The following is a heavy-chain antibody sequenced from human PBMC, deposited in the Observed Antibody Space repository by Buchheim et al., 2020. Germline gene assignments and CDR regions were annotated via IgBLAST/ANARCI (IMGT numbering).Heavy chain of an antibody. CDR2: IKQDGSEK. J-gene: IGHJ4*02. CDR3: ARDRGKGSGSESSRLDY. CDR1: GFTFSSYW. Sequence: EVQLVESGGGLVQPGGSLRLSCAAYGFTFSSYWMSWVRQAPGKGLEWVANIKQDGSEKYYVDSVKGRFTISRDNAKNSLYLQMNSLRTEDTAVYYCARDRGKGSGSESSRLDYWGQGTL. D-gene: IGHD3-10*01. V-gene: IGHV3-7*04.